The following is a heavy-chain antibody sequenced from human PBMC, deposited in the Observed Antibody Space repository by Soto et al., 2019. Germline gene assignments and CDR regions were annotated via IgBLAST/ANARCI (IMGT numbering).Heavy chain of an antibody. CDR3: ARGRRGVVVAATLGYYYYGMDV. CDR2: INHSGST. J-gene: IGHJ6*02. CDR1: GGSFSGYY. Sequence: PSETLSLTCAVYGGSFSGYYWSWIRQPPGKGLEWIGEINHSGSTNYNPSLKSRVTISVDTSKNQFSLXLXXVTAADTAVYYCARGRRGVVVAATLGYYYYGMDVWGQGTTVTVSS. V-gene: IGHV4-34*01. D-gene: IGHD2-15*01.